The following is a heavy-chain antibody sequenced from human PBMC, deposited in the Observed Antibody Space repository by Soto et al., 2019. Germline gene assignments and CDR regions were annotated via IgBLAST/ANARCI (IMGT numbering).Heavy chain of an antibody. V-gene: IGHV1-69*13. CDR3: AREGLGITFGGVIVNAGAFDI. CDR1: GGTFSSYA. D-gene: IGHD3-16*01. CDR2: IIPIFGTA. J-gene: IGHJ3*02. Sequence: SVKVSCKASGGTFSSYAISWVRQAPGQGLEWMGGIIPIFGTANYAQKFQGRVTITADESTSKAYMELSSLRPEETAVYYCAREGLGITFGGVIVNAGAFDIWGQGTMVTVSS.